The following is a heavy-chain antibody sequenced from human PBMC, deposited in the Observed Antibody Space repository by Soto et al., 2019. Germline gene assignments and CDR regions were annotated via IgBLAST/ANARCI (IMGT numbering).Heavy chain of an antibody. Sequence: SVKVSCKASGGTFSSYTISWVRQAPGQGLEWMGRIIPILGIANYAQKFQGRVTITADKSTSTAYMELSSLRSEDTAVYYCARVGYCSSTSCYLDYWGQGTLVTVSS. J-gene: IGHJ4*02. V-gene: IGHV1-69*02. D-gene: IGHD2-2*01. CDR1: GGTFSSYT. CDR3: ARVGYCSSTSCYLDY. CDR2: IIPILGIA.